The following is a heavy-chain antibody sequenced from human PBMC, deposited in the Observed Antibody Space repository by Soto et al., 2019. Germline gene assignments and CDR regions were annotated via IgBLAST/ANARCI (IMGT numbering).Heavy chain of an antibody. D-gene: IGHD3-9*01. CDR1: GFTFSDYY. Sequence: PGGSLRLSCAASGFTFSDYYMSWIRQAPGKGLERVSYISSSSSYTNYADSVKGRFTISRDNAKNSLYLQMNSLRAEDTAVYYCARDGVLRYFDWALGDWFDPWGQGTLVTVSS. J-gene: IGHJ5*02. CDR3: ARDGVLRYFDWALGDWFDP. V-gene: IGHV3-11*06. CDR2: ISSSSSYT.